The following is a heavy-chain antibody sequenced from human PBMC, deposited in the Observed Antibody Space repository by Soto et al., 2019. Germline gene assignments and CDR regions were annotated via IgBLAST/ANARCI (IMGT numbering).Heavy chain of an antibody. D-gene: IGHD2-15*01. V-gene: IGHV3-74*01. CDR2: INSDGSST. J-gene: IGHJ2*01. CDR1: GFTFSSYW. CDR3: ARGGSLNWYFDL. Sequence: EVQLVESGGGLVQPGGSLRLSCAASGFTFSSYWMHWVRQAPGKGLVWVSRINSDGSSTTYADSVKGRFTISRDNAKNTLYLQMNSLRAEDTAVYYCARGGSLNWYFDLWGRGTLVTFSS.